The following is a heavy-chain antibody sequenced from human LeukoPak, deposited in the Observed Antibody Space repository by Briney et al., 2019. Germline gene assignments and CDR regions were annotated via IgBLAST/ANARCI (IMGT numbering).Heavy chain of an antibody. CDR2: INPKSGGT. CDR1: GYTFTGYY. CDR3: AGGDYDRSVYAFDI. J-gene: IGHJ3*02. V-gene: IGHV1-2*02. Sequence: ASVKVSCKASGYTFTGYYMHWVGQAPGQGLEWMGWINPKSGGTNYAQKFQRRVTMTSDTSISTAYMELSRLRSDDTAVYYCAGGDYDRSVYAFDIWGQGTMVTVSS. D-gene: IGHD3-22*01.